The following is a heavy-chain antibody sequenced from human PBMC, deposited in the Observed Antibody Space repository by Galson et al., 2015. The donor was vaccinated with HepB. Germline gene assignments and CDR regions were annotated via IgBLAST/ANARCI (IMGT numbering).Heavy chain of an antibody. Sequence: SLRLSCAASGFTFSNAWMSWVRQAPGKGLEWVGRIKSKTDGGTTDYAAPVKGRFTISRDDSKNTLYLQMNSLKTEDTAVYYCTTEIIGGTDYYYYYGMDVWGQGTTVTVSS. J-gene: IGHJ6*02. CDR2: IKSKTDGGTT. V-gene: IGHV3-15*01. CDR3: TTEIIGGTDYYYYYGMDV. D-gene: IGHD2-15*01. CDR1: GFTFSNAW.